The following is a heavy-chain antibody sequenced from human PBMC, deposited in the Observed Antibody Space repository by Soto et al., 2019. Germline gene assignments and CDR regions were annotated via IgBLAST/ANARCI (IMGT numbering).Heavy chain of an antibody. D-gene: IGHD1-26*01. CDR1: GGTFSSYA. CDR3: ARRGDQKEWEPYPFDY. Sequence: QVQLVQSGAEVKKPGSSVKVSCKASGGTFSSYAISWVRQAPGQGLEWMGGIIPIFGTANYAQTFQGRVTIAADESTRTAYMELSSLRSEDTAVYYCARRGDQKEWEPYPFDYWGQGTLVTVSS. V-gene: IGHV1-69*01. CDR2: IIPIFGTA. J-gene: IGHJ4*02.